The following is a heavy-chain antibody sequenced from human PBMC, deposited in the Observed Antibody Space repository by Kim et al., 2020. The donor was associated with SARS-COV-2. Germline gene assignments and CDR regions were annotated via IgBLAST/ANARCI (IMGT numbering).Heavy chain of an antibody. CDR2: INHSGST. J-gene: IGHJ3*02. Sequence: SETLSLTCAVYGGSFSGYYWSWIRQPPGKGLEWIGEINHSGSTNYNPSLKSRVTISVDTSKNQFSLKLSSVTAADTAVYYCARVDVYGDYLAYAFDIWGQGTMVTVSS. CDR1: GGSFSGYY. V-gene: IGHV4-34*01. D-gene: IGHD4-17*01. CDR3: ARVDVYGDYLAYAFDI.